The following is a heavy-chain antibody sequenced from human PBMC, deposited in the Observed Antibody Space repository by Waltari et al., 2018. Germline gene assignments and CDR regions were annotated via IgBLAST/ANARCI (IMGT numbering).Heavy chain of an antibody. CDR2: IIPILGTA. Sequence: QVQLVQSGAEVKKPGSSVKVSCKASGGTFSSYAISWVRQAPGPGREWMGGIIPILGTANYAQKFQGRVTITADESTSTAYMELSSLRSEDTAVYYCARDRGVVVVAAPQPLTCWGQGTLVTVSS. V-gene: IGHV1-69*01. CDR1: GGTFSSYA. J-gene: IGHJ4*02. CDR3: ARDRGVVVVAAPQPLTC. D-gene: IGHD2-15*01.